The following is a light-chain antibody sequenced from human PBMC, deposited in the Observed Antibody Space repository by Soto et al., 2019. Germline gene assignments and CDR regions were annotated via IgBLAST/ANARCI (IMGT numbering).Light chain of an antibody. J-gene: IGKJ1*01. V-gene: IGKV1-39*01. CDR2: AAS. Sequence: DIHMTQSRSSLSASVEDRVIITCRASQSISNHLNWYQQKPGKAPKLLIFAASSLQSGVPSRFSGSRSGPDFTLTISSLQPEDFATYYCQQSYSSPPTFGQGTKVDNK. CDR1: QSISNH. CDR3: QQSYSSPPT.